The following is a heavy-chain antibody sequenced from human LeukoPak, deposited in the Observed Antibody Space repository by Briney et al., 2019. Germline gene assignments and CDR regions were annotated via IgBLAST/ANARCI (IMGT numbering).Heavy chain of an antibody. CDR1: GGSISSGYY. J-gene: IGHJ6*03. CDR2: IYHSGST. V-gene: IGHV4-38-2*02. CDR3: AREGRGSGSDPDYYYYMDV. Sequence: SETLSLTCTVSGGSISSGYYWGWIRQPPGKGLEWIGSIYHSGSTYYNPSLKSRVTISVDTSKNQFSLKLSSVTAADTAVYYCAREGRGSGSDPDYYYYMDVWGKGTTVTISS. D-gene: IGHD3-10*01.